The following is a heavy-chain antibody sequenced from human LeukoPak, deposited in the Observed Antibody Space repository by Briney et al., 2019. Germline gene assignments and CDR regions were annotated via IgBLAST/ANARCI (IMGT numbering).Heavy chain of an antibody. V-gene: IGHV1-8*01. CDR1: GYTFTSYD. D-gene: IGHD2-15*01. J-gene: IGHJ4*02. CDR3: ARAYCSGGSCYDFLDY. Sequence: ASVKVSCKASGYTFTSYDINWVRQATGQGLEWMGWMNPNSGNTGYAQKFQGRVTMTRNTSISTAYMELSSLSSEDTAVYYCARAYCSGGSCYDFLDYWGQGTLVTVSS. CDR2: MNPNSGNT.